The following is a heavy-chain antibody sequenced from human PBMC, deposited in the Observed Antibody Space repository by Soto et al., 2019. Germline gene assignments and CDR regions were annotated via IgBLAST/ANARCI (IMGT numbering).Heavy chain of an antibody. Sequence: QLQLQESGPGLVKPSETLSLTCTVSGGSISSSSYYWGWIRQPPGKGLEWIGSIYYSGSTYYNPSLKSRVTISVDTSKNPFSLKLSSVTAADTAVYYCARHPEVLVPAARRNYYYYGMDVWGQGTTVTVSS. CDR3: ARHPEVLVPAARRNYYYYGMDV. V-gene: IGHV4-39*01. CDR1: GGSISSSSYY. J-gene: IGHJ6*02. D-gene: IGHD2-2*01. CDR2: IYYSGST.